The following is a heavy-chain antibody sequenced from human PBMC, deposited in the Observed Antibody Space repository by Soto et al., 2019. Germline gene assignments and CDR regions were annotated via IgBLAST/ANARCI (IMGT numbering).Heavy chain of an antibody. CDR2: IIPIFGTA. CDR1: GGTFSSYA. D-gene: IGHD2-15*01. Sequence: SVKVSCKASGGTFSSYAISWVRQAPGQGLEWMGGIIPIFGTANYAQKFQGRVTITADESTSTAYMELSSLRSEDTAVYYCARDSVVVAESGYYYYGMDVWGQGTTVTVSS. V-gene: IGHV1-69*13. J-gene: IGHJ6*02. CDR3: ARDSVVVAESGYYYYGMDV.